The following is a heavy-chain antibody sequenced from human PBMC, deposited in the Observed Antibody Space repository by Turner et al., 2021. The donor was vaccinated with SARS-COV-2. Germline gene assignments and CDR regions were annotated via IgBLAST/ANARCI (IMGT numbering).Heavy chain of an antibody. CDR2: IKKDGSEK. J-gene: IGHJ4*02. Sequence: EVQLVESGVGLVQPGGSLRLSCAASGFPFSRYWMSWVRQAPGKGLEWVANIKKDGSEKYYVDSVKARFSISRDNAKNSLYLQMNSLRDEDTAIYYCARGSYGSGSYNFDYWGQGTLVTVSS. D-gene: IGHD3-10*01. CDR1: GFPFSRYW. V-gene: IGHV3-7*04. CDR3: ARGSYGSGSYNFDY.